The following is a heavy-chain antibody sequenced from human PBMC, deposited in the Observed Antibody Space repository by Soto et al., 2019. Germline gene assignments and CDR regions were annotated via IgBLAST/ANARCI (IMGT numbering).Heavy chain of an antibody. J-gene: IGHJ5*02. CDR3: ASAYHFWSGQTPFGP. Sequence: SETLSLTCTVSGGSISTDCWDWIRQPPGKGLEWIGSIYFSGSTYYNPSLTSRVTISVDTSKDQFSLKLSSVTAADTAVCYCASAYHFWSGQTPFGPWGQGTLVTVSS. D-gene: IGHD3-3*01. V-gene: IGHV4-39*01. CDR2: IYFSGST. CDR1: GGSISTDC.